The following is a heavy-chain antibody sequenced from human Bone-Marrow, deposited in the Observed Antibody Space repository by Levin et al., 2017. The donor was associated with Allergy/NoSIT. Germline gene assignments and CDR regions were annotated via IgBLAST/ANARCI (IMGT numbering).Heavy chain of an antibody. D-gene: IGHD3-10*01. CDR2: INPNSGGT. CDR1: GYTFTGHY. Sequence: GESLKISCRASGYTFTGHYLHWVRQAPGQGLEWMGWINPNSGGTYNAQKFQGRVTMTGDTSISTAYMELSRLRSDDTAMYYCVRDQVKSSDYWGQGTLVTVSS. V-gene: IGHV1-2*02. CDR3: VRDQVKSSDY. J-gene: IGHJ4*02.